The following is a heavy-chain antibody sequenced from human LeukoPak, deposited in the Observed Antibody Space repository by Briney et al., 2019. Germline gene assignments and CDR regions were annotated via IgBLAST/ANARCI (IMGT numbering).Heavy chain of an antibody. D-gene: IGHD1-26*01. Sequence: GGSLRLSCAASGFTFSTYWMHWVRKAPGKGLVWISRIKTDGSIISYADSVRDRFTISRDNAKNTLYLQMNSLRVEDTAVYYCARVATGSYHFDYWGQGTLVTVSS. CDR2: IKTDGSII. CDR3: ARVATGSYHFDY. CDR1: GFTFSTYW. J-gene: IGHJ4*02. V-gene: IGHV3-74*01.